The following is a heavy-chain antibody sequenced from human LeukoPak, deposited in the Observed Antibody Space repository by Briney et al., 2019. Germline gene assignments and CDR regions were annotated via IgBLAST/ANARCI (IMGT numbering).Heavy chain of an antibody. Sequence: GGSLRLSCAASGFTFSSYSMNWVRQAPGKGLEWVSSISSSSSYIYYADSVKGRFTISRDNAKNSLYLQMNSLRAEDTAIYYCATYKQVLLPFESWGQGTLVTVSS. CDR1: GFTFSSYS. CDR3: ATYKQVLLPFES. D-gene: IGHD2-8*02. CDR2: ISSSSSYI. J-gene: IGHJ4*02. V-gene: IGHV3-21*04.